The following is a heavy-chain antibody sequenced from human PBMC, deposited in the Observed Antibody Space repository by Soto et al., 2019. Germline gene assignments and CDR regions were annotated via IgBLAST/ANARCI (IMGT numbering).Heavy chain of an antibody. CDR2: INHSGST. CDR1: GGSISDYY. D-gene: IGHD3-9*01. J-gene: IGHJ6*02. Sequence: SETLSLTCTVSGGSISDYYWNWIRQPPGKGLEWIGEINHSGSTNYNPSLKSRVTISVDTSKNQFSLKLSSVTAADTAVYYCARSFPYYDILTGYRYYYGMDVWGQGTTVT. V-gene: IGHV4-34*01. CDR3: ARSFPYYDILTGYRYYYGMDV.